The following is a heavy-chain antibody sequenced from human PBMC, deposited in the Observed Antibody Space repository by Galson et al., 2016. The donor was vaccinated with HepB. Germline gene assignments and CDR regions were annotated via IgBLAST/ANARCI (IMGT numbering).Heavy chain of an antibody. CDR3: ARGRLTYYAMDV. D-gene: IGHD2-21*01. CDR2: TFFTSTWGQ. Sequence: CAISGDSVSGSSLAWNWIRQSPSRGLEWLGRTFFTSTWGQEYAEYVRSRMIINPATPNNEFSLHLISVTHEDTAVYYCARGRLTYYAMDVWGQGTTVTVSS. CDR1: GDSVSGSSLA. J-gene: IGHJ6*02. V-gene: IGHV6-1*01.